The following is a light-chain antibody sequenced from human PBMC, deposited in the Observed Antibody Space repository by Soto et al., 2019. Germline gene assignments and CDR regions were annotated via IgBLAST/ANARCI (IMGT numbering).Light chain of an antibody. V-gene: IGKV1-5*03. Sequence: DIQMTQSPFTLSASVGDRVTITCRASQSISSWLAWYQHKAGKAPNLLIYKASSLESGVPSRFSGSGSGTEFTLTISGLQPDDFATYYCQQYNGYTWTFGQGTKVDIK. J-gene: IGKJ1*01. CDR2: KAS. CDR1: QSISSW. CDR3: QQYNGYTWT.